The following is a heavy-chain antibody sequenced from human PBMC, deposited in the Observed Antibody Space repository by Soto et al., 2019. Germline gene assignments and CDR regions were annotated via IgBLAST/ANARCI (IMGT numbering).Heavy chain of an antibody. V-gene: IGHV3-23*01. D-gene: IGHD1-1*01. CDR1: GFTFSGFA. J-gene: IGHJ4*02. CDR2: INKSGGST. Sequence: GGSLRLSCAASGFTFSGFAMSWVRQAPGKGLEWVSTINKSGGSTYYADSVKGRFTISRDNSKNMLFLQINGLRAEDTAVYYCEKDPPKTGTTFDYWGRGTLVTVSS. CDR3: EKDPPKTGTTFDY.